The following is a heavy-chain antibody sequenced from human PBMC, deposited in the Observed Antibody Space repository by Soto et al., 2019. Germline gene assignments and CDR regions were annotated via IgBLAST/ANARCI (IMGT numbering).Heavy chain of an antibody. D-gene: IGHD2-2*01. CDR1: GGNRYT. CDR3: ARDSGRSDVVPAAISAMDV. V-gene: IGHV1-69*08. Sequence: QVQLVQSGAEVKKPGSSVKVSCKGSGGNRYTITWVRQAPGQGLEWMGRIIPMFGIATYAQNFQGRVTISGDKYTSTAYMELSSLRSEDTAVYYCARDSGRSDVVPAAISAMDVWGQGTTVTVSS. CDR2: IIPMFGIA. J-gene: IGHJ6*02.